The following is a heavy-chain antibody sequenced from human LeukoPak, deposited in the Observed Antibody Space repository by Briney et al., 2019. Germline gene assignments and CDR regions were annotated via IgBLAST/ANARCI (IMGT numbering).Heavy chain of an antibody. V-gene: IGHV1-69*13. CDR2: IIPIFGTA. CDR3: ARSGYSGYDRIGSDYYYYMDV. Sequence: ASVKVSCKASGYTFTSYDINWVRQATGQGLEWMGGIIPIFGTANYAQKFQGRVTITADESTSTAYMELSSLRSEDTAVYYCARSGYSGYDRIGSDYYYYMDVWGKGTTVTISS. D-gene: IGHD5-12*01. CDR1: GYTFTSYD. J-gene: IGHJ6*03.